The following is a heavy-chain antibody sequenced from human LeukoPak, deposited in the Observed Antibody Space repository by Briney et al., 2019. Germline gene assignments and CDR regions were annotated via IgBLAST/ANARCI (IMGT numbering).Heavy chain of an antibody. Sequence: SETLSLTCTVSGGSISSYYWSWIRQSPGKGLECIGYIHYTGSTNYNPSLKSRVTISVDTSKNQFSLKLSSVTAADTAVYYCARTERSTMVRGVSNNWFDPWGQGTLVTVSS. CDR2: IHYTGST. V-gene: IGHV4-59*01. J-gene: IGHJ5*02. D-gene: IGHD3-10*01. CDR3: ARTERSTMVRGVSNNWFDP. CDR1: GGSISSYY.